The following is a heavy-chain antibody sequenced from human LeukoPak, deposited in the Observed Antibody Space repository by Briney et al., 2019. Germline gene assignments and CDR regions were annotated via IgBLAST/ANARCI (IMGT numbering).Heavy chain of an antibody. CDR1: GGSISSCSYY. CDR3: ARSPPHDFWSGFYMDV. V-gene: IGHV4-39*07. Sequence: SETLSLTCTVSGGSISSCSYYWGWIRQPPGKGLEWIGSIYYSGSTYYNPSLKSRVTISVDTSKNQFSLKLSSVTAADTAVYYCARSPPHDFWSGFYMDVWGKGTTVTVSS. J-gene: IGHJ6*03. D-gene: IGHD3-3*01. CDR2: IYYSGST.